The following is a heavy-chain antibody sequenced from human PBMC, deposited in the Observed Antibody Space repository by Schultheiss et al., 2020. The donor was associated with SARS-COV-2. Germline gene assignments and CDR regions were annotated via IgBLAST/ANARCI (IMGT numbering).Heavy chain of an antibody. D-gene: IGHD2-2*01. Sequence: GGSLRLSCAASGFTFSSYAMSWVRQAPGKGLEWVSRISNDGGTITYADSVKGRFTISRDSGKNTLYLQMNSLTAEDTAVYYCARLLPSSMRAMDVWGRGTTVTVSS. CDR2: ISNDGGTI. V-gene: IGHV3-74*01. CDR1: GFTFSSYA. J-gene: IGHJ6*02. CDR3: ARLLPSSMRAMDV.